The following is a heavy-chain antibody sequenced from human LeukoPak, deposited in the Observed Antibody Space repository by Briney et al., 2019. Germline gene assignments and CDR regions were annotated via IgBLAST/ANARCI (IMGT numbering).Heavy chain of an antibody. V-gene: IGHV3-30*02. CDR3: ARMRYNGFYFDY. Sequence: PGGSLRLSCAASGFTFSSYGMHWVRQAPGKGLEWVAFIRYDGSNKYYADSVKGRFTISRDNSKNTLYLQMNSLRAEDTAVYYCARMRYNGFYFDYWGQGTLVTVSS. D-gene: IGHD5-12*01. J-gene: IGHJ4*02. CDR2: IRYDGSNK. CDR1: GFTFSSYG.